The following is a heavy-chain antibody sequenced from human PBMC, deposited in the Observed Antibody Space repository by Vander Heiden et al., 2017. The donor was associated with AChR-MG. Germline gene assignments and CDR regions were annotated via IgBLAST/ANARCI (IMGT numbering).Heavy chain of an antibody. Sequence: QVQLVESGGGVVQPGRSLRLSCAASGFTFSSYARHWVRPAPGKGLEWVAVISYDGSNKYYADSVKGRFTISRDNSKNTLYLQMNSLRAEDTAVYYCAREGYSSGHGFDYWGQGTLVTVSS. V-gene: IGHV3-30-3*01. J-gene: IGHJ4*02. CDR3: AREGYSSGHGFDY. D-gene: IGHD6-19*01. CDR1: GFTFSSYA. CDR2: ISYDGSNK.